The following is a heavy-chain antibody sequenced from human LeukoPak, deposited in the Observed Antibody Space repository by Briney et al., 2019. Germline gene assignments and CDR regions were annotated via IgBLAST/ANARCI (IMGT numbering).Heavy chain of an antibody. D-gene: IGHD4-17*01. J-gene: IGHJ5*02. V-gene: IGHV1-2*06. Sequence: PSVKVSCKASGYTFIGYYMHWVRQAPGQGLEWMGRINPSTGGTNSAQKFQGRVTMTRDTSISTAYMELSRLTSDDTAIYYCARGQPYGDYNYFDPWGQGTLVTVSS. CDR1: GYTFIGYY. CDR2: INPSTGGT. CDR3: ARGQPYGDYNYFDP.